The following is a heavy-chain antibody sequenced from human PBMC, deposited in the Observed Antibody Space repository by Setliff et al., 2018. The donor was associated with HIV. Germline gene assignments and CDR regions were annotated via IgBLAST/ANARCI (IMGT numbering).Heavy chain of an antibody. D-gene: IGHD4-17*01. CDR3: AKGAGFYGDYTFDY. V-gene: IGHV4-4*02. CDR1: GDSISSRNW. J-gene: IGHJ4*02. CDR2: IYQNGLT. Sequence: SETLSLTCAVTGDSISSRNWWSWVRQAPGKGLQWIGEIYQNGLTNYSPSLKSRVSMSLDKSKNQFSLKMTSVTAADTAVYYCAKGAGFYGDYTFDYWGQGNLVTVS.